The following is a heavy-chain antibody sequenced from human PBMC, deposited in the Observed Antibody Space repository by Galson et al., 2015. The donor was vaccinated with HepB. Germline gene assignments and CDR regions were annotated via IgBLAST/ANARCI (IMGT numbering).Heavy chain of an antibody. CDR1: GFTFSSYG. CDR3: ARWENSGSFNY. J-gene: IGHJ4*02. D-gene: IGHD1-26*01. CDR2: IWYDGSNK. Sequence: SLRLSCAASGFTFSSYGMHWVRQAPGKGLEWVAVIWYDGSNKYYADSVKGRFTISRDNSKNTLYLQMNSLRAEDTAVYYCARWENSGSFNYWGQGTLVTVSS. V-gene: IGHV3-33*08.